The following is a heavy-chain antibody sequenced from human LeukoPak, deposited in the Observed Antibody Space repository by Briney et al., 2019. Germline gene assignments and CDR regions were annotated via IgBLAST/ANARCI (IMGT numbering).Heavy chain of an antibody. CDR3: ARGTSCGSKCFFDY. V-gene: IGHV4-4*07. CDR2: LDSSGST. J-gene: IGHJ4*02. Sequence: PSETLSLTCKVSGGSIGGYYWSWIRQPAGKGLEWIGRLDSSGSTNYNSSLKSRVTMSIDRSQFSLRLTSVTAADTAIYYCARGTSCGSKCFFDYWGQGILVTVSS. CDR1: GGSIGGYY. D-gene: IGHD2-21*01.